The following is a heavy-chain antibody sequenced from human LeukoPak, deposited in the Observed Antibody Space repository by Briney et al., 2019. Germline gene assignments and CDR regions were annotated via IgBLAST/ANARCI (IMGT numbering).Heavy chain of an antibody. V-gene: IGHV3-30*18. CDR1: GFTFSSYG. Sequence: GGSLRLSCSASGFTFSSYGMHWVRQAPGKGLEWVAVISYDGSNKYYADPVKGRFTISRDNSKNTLYLQMNSLRAEDTAVYYCAKGNWERDYDYVWGSYRYTYYFDYWGQGTLVTVSS. D-gene: IGHD3-16*02. CDR3: AKGNWERDYDYVWGSYRYTYYFDY. J-gene: IGHJ4*02. CDR2: ISYDGSNK.